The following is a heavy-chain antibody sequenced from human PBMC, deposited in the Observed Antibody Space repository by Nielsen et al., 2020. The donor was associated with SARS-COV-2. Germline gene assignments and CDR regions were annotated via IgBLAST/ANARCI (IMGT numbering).Heavy chain of an antibody. V-gene: IGHV3-20*01. J-gene: IGHJ3*02. Sequence: GESLKISCAASGFTFDDYTMHWVRQAPGKGLEWVSLISWDGGSTGYADSVKGRFTISRDNAKNSLYLQMNSLRAEDTALYHCATAPSGSYGGLYAFDIWGQGTMVTVSS. CDR2: ISWDGGST. D-gene: IGHD1-26*01. CDR1: GFTFDDYT. CDR3: ATAPSGSYGGLYAFDI.